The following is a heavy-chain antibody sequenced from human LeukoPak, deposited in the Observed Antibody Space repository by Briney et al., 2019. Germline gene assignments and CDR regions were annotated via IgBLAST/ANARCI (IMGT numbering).Heavy chain of an antibody. V-gene: IGHV1-2*02. CDR2: INPNSGGT. Sequence: GASVKVSCKASGCTFTGYYIHWVRQAPGQGLEWMGWINPNSGGTNYAQKFQGRVTMTRDTSISTAYMELSRLRSDDTAVYYCARDGGYSGYDGFDPWGQGTLVTVSS. CDR1: GCTFTGYY. D-gene: IGHD5-12*01. CDR3: ARDGGYSGYDGFDP. J-gene: IGHJ5*02.